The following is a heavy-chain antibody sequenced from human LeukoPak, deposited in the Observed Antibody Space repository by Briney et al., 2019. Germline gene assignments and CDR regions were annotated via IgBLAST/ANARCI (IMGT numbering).Heavy chain of an antibody. CDR2: SYYSGST. D-gene: IGHD3-16*02. V-gene: IGHV4-59*01. Sequence: SETLSLTCAVSGGSISNYYWNWIRQPPGKGLEWIGYSYYSGSTNYNPSLKSRVTISVDTSKNQFSLKLSSVTAADTAVYYCARAAAYDYVWGSYRYSDAFDIWGQGTMVTVSS. CDR3: ARAAAYDYVWGSYRYSDAFDI. J-gene: IGHJ3*02. CDR1: GGSISNYY.